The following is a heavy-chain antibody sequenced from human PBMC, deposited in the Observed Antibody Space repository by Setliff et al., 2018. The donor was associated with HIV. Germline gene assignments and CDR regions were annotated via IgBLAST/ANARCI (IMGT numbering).Heavy chain of an antibody. CDR2: MHSSTAS. CDR3: ARDVTFITHDALDL. CDR1: GGSISSTSYY. Sequence: SETLSLTCAVSGGSISSTSYYWSWIRQPPGRGLEWVGYMHSSTASNYDPSLKTRVTMSVDTSKNQVSVRLQSLSAADTAVYYCARDVTFITHDALDLWGQGIMVTVSS. D-gene: IGHD3-22*01. V-gene: IGHV4-61*01. J-gene: IGHJ3*01.